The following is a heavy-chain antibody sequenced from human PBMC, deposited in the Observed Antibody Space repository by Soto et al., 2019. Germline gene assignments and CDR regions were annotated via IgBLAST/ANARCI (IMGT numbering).Heavy chain of an antibody. V-gene: IGHV1-46*01. CDR1: GYTFTSYY. J-gene: IGHJ4*01. Sequence: ASVKVSCKASGYTFTSYYMHWVRQAPGQGLEWMGIINPSGGSTSYAQKFQGRVTMTRDTSTSPVYMELSSLRSEDTAVYYCARDARSSYITGWYYFDYWGHGTLVTVSS. CDR3: ARDARSSYITGWYYFDY. D-gene: IGHD6-19*01. CDR2: INPSGGST.